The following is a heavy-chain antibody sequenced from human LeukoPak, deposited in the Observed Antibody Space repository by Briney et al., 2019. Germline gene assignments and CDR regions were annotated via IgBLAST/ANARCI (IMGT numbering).Heavy chain of an antibody. V-gene: IGHV4-39*07. CDR1: GGSIYSRSYY. Sequence: PSETLSLTCTVSGGSIYSRSYYWGWVRQPPGRGLEWIGSMYYKGETYLNPSLKSRVTISHTSKNQFSVRLKSVTAADTAVYYCARVGESHYGGRIFDYWGQGTLVTVSS. CDR2: MYYKGET. J-gene: IGHJ4*02. CDR3: ARVGESHYGGRIFDY. D-gene: IGHD3-10*01.